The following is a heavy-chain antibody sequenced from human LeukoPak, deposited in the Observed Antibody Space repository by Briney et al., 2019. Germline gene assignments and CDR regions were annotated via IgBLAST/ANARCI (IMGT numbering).Heavy chain of an antibody. J-gene: IGHJ4*02. D-gene: IGHD1-26*01. CDR1: GYTFTSYG. Sequence: ALVKVSCKASGYTFTSYGISWVRQAPGQGLEWMGWISAYNGNTNYAQKLQGRVTMTTDTSTSTAYMELRSLRSDDTAVYYCARNHHSQIVGATPNFDYWGQGTLVTVSS. V-gene: IGHV1-18*01. CDR2: ISAYNGNT. CDR3: ARNHHSQIVGATPNFDY.